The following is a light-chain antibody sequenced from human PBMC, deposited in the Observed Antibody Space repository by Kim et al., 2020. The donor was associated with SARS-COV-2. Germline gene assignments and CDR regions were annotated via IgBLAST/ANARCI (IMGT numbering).Light chain of an antibody. CDR3: QQSFSTQWT. J-gene: IGKJ1*01. Sequence: ASVRDRVTITCRASQRIASYLNWYQQKPGKAPKLLIYAASSLQSGVPSRFSGSGSGTDFTLTINSLQPEDFAIYYCQQSFSTQWTFGQGTKVDIK. CDR1: QRIASY. CDR2: AAS. V-gene: IGKV1-39*01.